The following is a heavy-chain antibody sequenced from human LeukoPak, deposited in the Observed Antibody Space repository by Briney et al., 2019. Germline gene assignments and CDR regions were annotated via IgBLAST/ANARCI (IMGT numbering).Heavy chain of an antibody. CDR3: ARAGDYYSTGDY. J-gene: IGHJ4*02. V-gene: IGHV3-23*01. Sequence: GSLRLSCVASGFTFSSYAMSWVRQAPGKGLEWVSAISGSDGRTYYADSVKGRFTISRDNSKNTLYLQMNSLKTEDTAVYYCARAGDYYSTGDYWGQGTLVTVSS. CDR1: GFTFSSYA. D-gene: IGHD3-22*01. CDR2: ISGSDGRT.